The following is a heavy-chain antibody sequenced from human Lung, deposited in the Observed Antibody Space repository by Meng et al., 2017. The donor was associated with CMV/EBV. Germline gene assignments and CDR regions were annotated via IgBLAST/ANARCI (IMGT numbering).Heavy chain of an antibody. V-gene: IGHV4-59*11. D-gene: IGHD3-22*01. CDR3: ARGRTPAYYDSSGYYYD. Sequence: LRLSXPVSGDSISSHYWSWIRLPPGKGLEWIGYIHYSGSSSYNPSLKSRVTMSLDTSKNEFSLKLRSVTAADTAVYYCARGRTPAYYDSSGYYYDWGHGTLVTVSS. CDR1: GDSISSHY. CDR2: IHYSGSS. J-gene: IGHJ4*03.